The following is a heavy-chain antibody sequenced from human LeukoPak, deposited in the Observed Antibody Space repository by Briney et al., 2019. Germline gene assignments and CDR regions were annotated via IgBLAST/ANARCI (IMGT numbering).Heavy chain of an antibody. Sequence: PGGSLRLSCAASGFTFSDNYMSWVRQAPGKGLEWVSSISPRSSYRYYADSVKGRFTISRDNAKNSLNLQMNSLRAEDTAVYYCARGRGCSSMSCYPDYWGQGTLVTVSS. CDR3: ARGRGCSSMSCYPDY. V-gene: IGHV3-11*06. J-gene: IGHJ4*02. CDR2: ISPRSSYR. D-gene: IGHD2-2*01. CDR1: GFTFSDNY.